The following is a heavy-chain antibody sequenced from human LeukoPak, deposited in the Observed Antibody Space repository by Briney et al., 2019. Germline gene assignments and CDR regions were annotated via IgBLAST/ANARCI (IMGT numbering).Heavy chain of an antibody. Sequence: GGSLRLSCAASGFTFSSCAMSWVRQAPGKGLEWVSAISGSGGSTYYADSVKGRFTISRDNSKNTLYLQMNSLRAEDTAVYYCAKDRWGAVAGNPFDYWGQGTLVTVSS. CDR2: ISGSGGST. J-gene: IGHJ4*02. D-gene: IGHD6-19*01. CDR3: AKDRWGAVAGNPFDY. V-gene: IGHV3-23*01. CDR1: GFTFSSCA.